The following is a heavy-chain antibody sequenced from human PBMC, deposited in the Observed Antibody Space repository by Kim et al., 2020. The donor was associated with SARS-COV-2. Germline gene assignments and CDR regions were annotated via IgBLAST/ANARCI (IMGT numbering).Heavy chain of an antibody. Sequence: GGSLRLSCAASGFTFSSYSMNWVRQAPGKGLEWVSYISSSSSTIYYADSVKGRFTISRDNAKNSLYLQMNSLRDEDTAVYYCARDLFGSYSPYYFDYWGQGTLVTVSS. D-gene: IGHD1-26*01. CDR3: ARDLFGSYSPYYFDY. CDR2: ISSSSSTI. V-gene: IGHV3-48*02. J-gene: IGHJ4*02. CDR1: GFTFSSYS.